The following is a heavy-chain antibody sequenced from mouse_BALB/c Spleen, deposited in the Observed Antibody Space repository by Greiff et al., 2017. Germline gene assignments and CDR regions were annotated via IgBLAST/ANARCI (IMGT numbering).Heavy chain of an antibody. Sequence: VQLQQSGPELVRPGVSVKISCKGSGYTFTDYAMHWVKQSHAKSLEWIGVISTYYGNTNYNQKFKGKATMTVDKSSSTAYMELARLTSEDSAIYYCARSRKYGSSYWYFDVWGAGTTVTVSS. D-gene: IGHD2-10*02. CDR1: GYTFTDYA. CDR3: ARSRKYGSSYWYFDV. J-gene: IGHJ1*01. V-gene: IGHV1-67*01. CDR2: ISTYYGNT.